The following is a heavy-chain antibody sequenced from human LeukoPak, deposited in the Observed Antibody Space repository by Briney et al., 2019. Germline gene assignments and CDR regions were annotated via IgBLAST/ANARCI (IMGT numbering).Heavy chain of an antibody. CDR2: INPNSGAT. J-gene: IGHJ4*02. CDR1: GYTFTDYY. D-gene: IGHD3-10*01. V-gene: IGHV1-2*02. Sequence: ASVKVSCKASGYTFTDYYMNWVRQAPGEGLEWMGWINPNSGATNYAEKFQGRVTMTRDTSISTAYMELSRLRSDDTAVYYCATGPLRGVTGLDYWGQGTLVTVSS. CDR3: ATGPLRGVTGLDY.